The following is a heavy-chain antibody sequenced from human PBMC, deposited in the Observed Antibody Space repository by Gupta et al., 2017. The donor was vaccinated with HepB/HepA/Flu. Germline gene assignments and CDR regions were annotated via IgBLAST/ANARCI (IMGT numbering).Heavy chain of an antibody. J-gene: IGHJ6*02. CDR1: GYTFTSYD. Sequence: QVQLVQSGAEVKKPGASVKVSCKASGYTFTSYDINWVRQATGQGLEWMGWMNPNSGNTGYAQKFQGRVTMTRNTSISTAYMELSSLRSEDTAVYYCARGKRIAALGGYYYYGMDVWGQGTTVTVSS. CDR2: MNPNSGNT. CDR3: ARGKRIAALGGYYYYGMDV. V-gene: IGHV1-8*01. D-gene: IGHD6-6*01.